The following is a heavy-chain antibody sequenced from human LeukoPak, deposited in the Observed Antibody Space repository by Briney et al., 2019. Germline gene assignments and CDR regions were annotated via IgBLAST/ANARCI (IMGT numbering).Heavy chain of an antibody. CDR1: GFTFSSYT. CDR2: ISSSGSTI. Sequence: GGSLRLSCAASGFTFSSYTMNWVRQAPGKGLEWVSYISSSGSTIYYADSVKGRFTISRDNAKNSLYLQMNSLRAEDTAVYYCARGRLVRTGYMDVWGKGTTVTISS. CDR3: ARGRLVRTGYMDV. V-gene: IGHV3-48*04. D-gene: IGHD6-19*01. J-gene: IGHJ6*03.